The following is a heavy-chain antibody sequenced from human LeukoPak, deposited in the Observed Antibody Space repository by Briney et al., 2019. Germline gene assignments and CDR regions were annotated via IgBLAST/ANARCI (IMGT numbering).Heavy chain of an antibody. D-gene: IGHD3-9*01. CDR2: ITGSSTDT. Sequence: GRSLRLSWAASGFTFGNYYMSWIRQPPGKGLGWILYITGSSTDTNHADSVKGRFTISRDNSKNTLYLQMNSLRAEDTAVYYCARDFSLLTGYFRGGFDYWGQGTPVTVSS. CDR1: GFTFGNYY. J-gene: IGHJ4*02. V-gene: IGHV3-11*05. CDR3: ARDFSLLTGYFRGGFDY.